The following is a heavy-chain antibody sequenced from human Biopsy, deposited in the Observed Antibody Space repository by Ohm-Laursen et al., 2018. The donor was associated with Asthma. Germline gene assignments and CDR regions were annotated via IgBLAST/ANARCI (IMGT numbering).Heavy chain of an antibody. V-gene: IGHV3-53*01. CDR1: GFTVSRDH. D-gene: IGHD5-12*01. CDR3: ARAPGPRTVGNDYGIPRHYFFDY. CDR2: IYSGGTS. Sequence: SLRLSCAATGFTVSRDHMFWVRQAPGKGLEWVSVIYSGGTSHTADSVRGRFTISRDFSKNTLHLQMHSLRVEDTAVYYCARAPGPRTVGNDYGIPRHYFFDYWGQGTLVTVSS. J-gene: IGHJ4*02.